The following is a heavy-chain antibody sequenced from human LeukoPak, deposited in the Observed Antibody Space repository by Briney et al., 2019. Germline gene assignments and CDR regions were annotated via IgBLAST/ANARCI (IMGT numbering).Heavy chain of an antibody. CDR1: GFTFSSYA. V-gene: IGHV3-23*01. CDR3: AKDAYGSGSYPDY. D-gene: IGHD3-10*01. Sequence: SGGSLTLSCAASGFTFSSYAMSWVRQAPGKGLEWVSAISGSGGSTYYADSVKGRFTISRDNSKNTLYLQMNSLRAEDTAVYYYAKDAYGSGSYPDYWGQGTLVTVSS. J-gene: IGHJ4*02. CDR2: ISGSGGST.